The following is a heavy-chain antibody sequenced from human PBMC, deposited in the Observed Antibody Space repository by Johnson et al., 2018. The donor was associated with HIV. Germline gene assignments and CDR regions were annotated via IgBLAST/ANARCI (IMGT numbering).Heavy chain of an antibody. D-gene: IGHD3/OR15-3a*01. CDR3: ARDRIRISGLVTTLATDAFDM. Sequence: QMQLVESGGGVVRPGRSLRLSCAASGFTFSSYAMHWVRQPPGKGLEWVAVISYGGNKQYYADSVRGRFTISRDNSKNTLYLLMNSLRPEDTAVYYCARDRIRISGLVTTLATDAFDMWGQGTMVTVSS. CDR2: ISYGGNKQ. J-gene: IGHJ3*02. V-gene: IGHV3-30-3*01. CDR1: GFTFSSYA.